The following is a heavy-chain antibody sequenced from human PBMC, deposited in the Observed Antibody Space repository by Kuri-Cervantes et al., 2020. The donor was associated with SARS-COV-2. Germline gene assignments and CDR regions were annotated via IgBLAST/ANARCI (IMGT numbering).Heavy chain of an antibody. J-gene: IGHJ6*03. CDR3: ARARVVVPAAIGYYYYYYMDV. Sequence: SETLSLTCTVSGGSISSYYWSWIRQPAGKGLEWIGRIYTSGSTNYNPSLKSRVTMSVDTSKSQFSLKLSSVTAADTAVDYWARARVVVPAAIGYYYYYYMDVWGKGTTVTVSS. D-gene: IGHD2-2*02. V-gene: IGHV4-4*07. CDR1: GGSISSYY. CDR2: IYTSGST.